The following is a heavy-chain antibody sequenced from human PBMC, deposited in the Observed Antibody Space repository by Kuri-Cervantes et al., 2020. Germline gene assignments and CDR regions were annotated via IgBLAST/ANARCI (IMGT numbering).Heavy chain of an antibody. V-gene: IGHV1-18*01. J-gene: IGHJ4*02. D-gene: IGHD3-16*01. CDR2: ISAYNGNT. Sequence: ASVKVSCKASGYTFTSYGISWVRQAPGQGLERMGWISAYNGNTNYAQKLQGRVTMTTDTSTSTAYMELRSLRSDDTAVYYCARADGGGWKTYYFDYWGQGTLVTVSS. CDR3: ARADGGGWKTYYFDY. CDR1: GYTFTSYG.